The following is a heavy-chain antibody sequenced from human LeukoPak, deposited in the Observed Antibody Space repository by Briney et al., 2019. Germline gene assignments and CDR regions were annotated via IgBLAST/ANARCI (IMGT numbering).Heavy chain of an antibody. V-gene: IGHV7-4-1*02. Sequence: ASVKVSCKASGYTFTSYAMNWVRQAPGQGLEWMGWINTNTGNPTYAQGFTGRFVFSLDTSVSTAYLQISSLKAEDTAVYYCARNEYSGYDYPFRDYWGQGTLVTVSS. CDR3: ARNEYSGYDYPFRDY. J-gene: IGHJ4*02. CDR1: GYTFTSYA. CDR2: INTNTGNP. D-gene: IGHD5-12*01.